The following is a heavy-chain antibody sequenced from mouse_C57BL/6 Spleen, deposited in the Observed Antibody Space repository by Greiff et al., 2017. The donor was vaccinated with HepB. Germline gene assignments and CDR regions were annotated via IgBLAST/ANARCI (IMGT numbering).Heavy chain of an antibody. CDR2: IYPGDGDT. D-gene: IGHD1-1*01. CDR3: ARVPYYYGSYYAMDY. CDR1: GYAFSSSW. V-gene: IGHV1-82*01. Sequence: VQLQQSGPELVKPGASVKISCKASGYAFSSSWMNWVKQRPGKGLEWIGRIYPGDGDTNYNGKFKGKATLTADKSSSTAYMQLSSLTSEDSAVYFCARVPYYYGSYYAMDYWGQGTSVTVSS. J-gene: IGHJ4*01.